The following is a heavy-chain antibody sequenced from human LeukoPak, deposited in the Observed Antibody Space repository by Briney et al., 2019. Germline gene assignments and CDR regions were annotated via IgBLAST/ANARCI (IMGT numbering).Heavy chain of an antibody. D-gene: IGHD3-3*01. CDR3: AKDYDFWSGPPDY. CDR2: ISGSGGGT. V-gene: IGHV3-23*01. J-gene: IGHJ4*02. CDR1: GFTFSSYA. Sequence: GGSLRLSCAASGFTFSSYAMSWVRQAPGKGLEWVSAISGSGGGTYYADSVKGRFTISRDNSKNTLYLQMNSLRAEDTAVYYCAKDYDFWSGPPDYWGQGTLVTVSS.